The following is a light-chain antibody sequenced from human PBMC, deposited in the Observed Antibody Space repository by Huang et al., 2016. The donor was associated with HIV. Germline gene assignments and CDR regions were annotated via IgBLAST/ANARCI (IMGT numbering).Light chain of an antibody. CDR2: DAS. CDR3: EQYNSWRPWT. J-gene: IGKJ1*01. CDR1: QGVSNN. Sequence: EIVMTQSPATLSVSPGERATLSCRASQGVSNNRAWSQQKPGQTPRLLIHDASSRATGNAAKYGGGGAGTDCAHTITSVQPEDSAVYYCEQYNSWRPWTFGPGTEVEI. V-gene: IGKV3D-15*01.